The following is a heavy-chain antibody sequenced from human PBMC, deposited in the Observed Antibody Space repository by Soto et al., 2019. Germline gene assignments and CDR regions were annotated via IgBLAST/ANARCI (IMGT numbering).Heavy chain of an antibody. V-gene: IGHV1-18*01. J-gene: IGHJ3*02. CDR2: ISAYNGNT. CDR3: ARAYSSSWFGAFDI. Sequence: ASVKVSCKASGYTFTSYGISWVRQASGQGLEWMGWISAYNGNTNYAQKLQGRVTMTTDTSTSTAYMELRSLRSDDTAVYYCARAYSSSWFGAFDIWGQGTMVTVSS. CDR1: GYTFTSYG. D-gene: IGHD6-13*01.